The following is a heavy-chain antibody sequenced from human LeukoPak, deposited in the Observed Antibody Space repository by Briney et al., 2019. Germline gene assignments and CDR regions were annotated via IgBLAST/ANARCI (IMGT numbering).Heavy chain of an antibody. V-gene: IGHV4-30-2*01. Sequence: SETLSLTCAVSGGSISSGGYSWSWIRQPPGKGLEWIGYIYHSGSTYYNPSLKSRVTISVDRSKNQFSLKLSSVTAADTAVYYCARAGYSGYDYVPSYFDYWGQGTLVTVSS. D-gene: IGHD5-12*01. J-gene: IGHJ4*02. CDR2: IYHSGST. CDR3: ARAGYSGYDYVPSYFDY. CDR1: GGSISSGGYS.